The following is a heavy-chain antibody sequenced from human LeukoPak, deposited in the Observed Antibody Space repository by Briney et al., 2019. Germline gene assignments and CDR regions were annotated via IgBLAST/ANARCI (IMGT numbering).Heavy chain of an antibody. CDR3: ARATGGSRFVVPAAKDY. CDR1: GYTFTGYY. V-gene: IGHV1-2*02. J-gene: IGHJ4*02. Sequence: GASVKVSCKASGYTFTGYYMHWVRQAPGHGLEWMGWINPNSGGTNYAQKFQGRVTMTRDTSISTAYMELSRLRSNDTAVYYCARATGGSRFVVPAAKDYWGQGTLVTVSS. D-gene: IGHD2-2*01. CDR2: INPNSGGT.